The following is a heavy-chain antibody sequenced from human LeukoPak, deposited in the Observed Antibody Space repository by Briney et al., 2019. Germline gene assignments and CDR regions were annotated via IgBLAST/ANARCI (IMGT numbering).Heavy chain of an antibody. CDR1: GFTFSSYE. CDR3: ARGGIAVAGTFDY. J-gene: IGHJ4*02. V-gene: IGHV3-33*08. D-gene: IGHD6-19*01. CDR2: IWYDGSNK. Sequence: PGGSLRLSCAASGFTFSSYEMNWVRQAPGKGLEWVAVIWYDGSNKYYADSVKGRFTISRDNSKNTLYLQMNSLRAEDTAVYYCARGGIAVAGTFDYWGQGTLVTVSS.